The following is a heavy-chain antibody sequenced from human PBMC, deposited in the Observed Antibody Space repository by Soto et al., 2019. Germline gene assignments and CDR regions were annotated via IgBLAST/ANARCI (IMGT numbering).Heavy chain of an antibody. J-gene: IGHJ6*02. Sequence: QVQLVESGGGVVQPGRSLRLSCAASGFTFDNYGLHWVRQAPGKGLEWVAVISYDGSKKFYADSVTGRFTISRDNSKNTLYLQRNTLRVEDTAVYYCAKDLDVVVVVTATRGLDVWGQGTTVTVSS. V-gene: IGHV3-30*18. CDR2: ISYDGSKK. CDR3: AKDLDVVVVVTATRGLDV. D-gene: IGHD2-15*01. CDR1: GFTFDNYG.